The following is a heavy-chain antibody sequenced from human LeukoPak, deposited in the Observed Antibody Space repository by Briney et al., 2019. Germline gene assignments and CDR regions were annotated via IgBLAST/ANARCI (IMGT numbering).Heavy chain of an antibody. CDR1: GFTFSSYW. CDR2: IKQDGTEK. V-gene: IGHV3-7*03. Sequence: GGSLRLSCAASGFTFSSYWMSWVRQAPGKGLEWVASIKQDGTEKHYVDSVKGRFTISKDNAKNSLYLQMNSLRAEDTAVYYCAREDHSNYEFWGQGALVTVSS. CDR3: AREDHSNYEF. D-gene: IGHD4-11*01. J-gene: IGHJ4*02.